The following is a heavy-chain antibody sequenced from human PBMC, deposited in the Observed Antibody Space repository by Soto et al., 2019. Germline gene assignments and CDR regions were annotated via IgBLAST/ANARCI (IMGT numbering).Heavy chain of an antibody. V-gene: IGHV4-59*01. CDR1: GGSISSYY. J-gene: IGHJ4*02. Sequence: SETLSLTCTVSGGSISSYYWSWIRQPPGKGLEWIGYIYYSGSTNYNPSLKSRVTISVDTSKNQFSLKLSSVTAADTAVYYCARGYGSGSYHRFDYWGQGTLVTVSS. D-gene: IGHD3-10*01. CDR3: ARGYGSGSYHRFDY. CDR2: IYYSGST.